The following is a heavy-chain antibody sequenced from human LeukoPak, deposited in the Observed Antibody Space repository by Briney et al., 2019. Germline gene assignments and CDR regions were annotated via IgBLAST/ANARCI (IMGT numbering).Heavy chain of an antibody. CDR1: GFTFSSYW. V-gene: IGHV3-7*03. CDR2: IKQDGSEK. J-gene: IGHJ4*02. CDR3: ARGIVVVPAAIPY. Sequence: GGSLRLSCAASGFTFSSYWMSWVRQAPGKGLEWVANIKQDGSEKYYVGSVKGRFTISRDNAKNSLYLQMNSLRAEDTAVYYCARGIVVVPAAIPYWGQGTLVTVSS. D-gene: IGHD2-2*01.